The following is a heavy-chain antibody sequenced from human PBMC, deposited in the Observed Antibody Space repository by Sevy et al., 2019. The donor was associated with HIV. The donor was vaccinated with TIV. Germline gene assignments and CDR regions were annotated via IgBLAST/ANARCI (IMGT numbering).Heavy chain of an antibody. CDR2: ISGSGGST. Sequence: GGSLRLSCAASGFTFSSYAMSWVRQAPGKGLEWVSAISGSGGSTYYAGSVKGRFNISRDNSKNTLYLQMNSLRAEDRAVYYCVSMVRGVNYHWGQGTLVTVSS. CDR1: GFTFSSYA. CDR3: VSMVRGVNYH. J-gene: IGHJ5*02. D-gene: IGHD3-10*01. V-gene: IGHV3-23*01.